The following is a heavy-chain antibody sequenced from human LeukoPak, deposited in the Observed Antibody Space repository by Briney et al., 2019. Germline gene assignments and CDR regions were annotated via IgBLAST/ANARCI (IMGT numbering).Heavy chain of an antibody. J-gene: IGHJ4*02. D-gene: IGHD3-10*01. Sequence: GGSLRLSCAASGFTFSSYGMHWVRQAPGKGLEWVAFIRYDGSNKYYADSVKGRFTISRDNSKNTLYLQMNSLRAEDTAVYYCARGTPPRYYGSGSSDYWGQGTLVTVSS. CDR2: IRYDGSNK. CDR3: ARGTPPRYYGSGSSDY. CDR1: GFTFSSYG. V-gene: IGHV3-30*02.